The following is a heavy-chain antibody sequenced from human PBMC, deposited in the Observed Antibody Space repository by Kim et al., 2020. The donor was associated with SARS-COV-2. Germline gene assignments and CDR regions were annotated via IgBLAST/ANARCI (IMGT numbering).Heavy chain of an antibody. V-gene: IGHV3-23*03. CDR2: T. J-gene: IGHJ4*02. Sequence: TFYSASGKGRFTISRDNSKNTLYLQINSLRAEDTAVYYCATTTSGWIFDYWGQGTMVTVSS. CDR3: ATTTSGWIFDY. D-gene: IGHD6-19*01.